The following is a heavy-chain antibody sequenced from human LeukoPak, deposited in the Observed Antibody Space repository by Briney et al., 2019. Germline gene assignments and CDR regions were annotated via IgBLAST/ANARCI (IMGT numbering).Heavy chain of an antibody. Sequence: GRSLRLSCAASGFTFSTYGMHWVRQAPGKGLEWLALIWYDGTNKYYADSVKGRFTVSRDNSKNTLFLQMNSLRAEDTAVYYCARDLEMATINFDYWGQGTLVTVSS. CDR3: ARDLEMATINFDY. CDR1: GFTFSTYG. J-gene: IGHJ4*02. CDR2: IWYDGTNK. D-gene: IGHD5-24*01. V-gene: IGHV3-33*01.